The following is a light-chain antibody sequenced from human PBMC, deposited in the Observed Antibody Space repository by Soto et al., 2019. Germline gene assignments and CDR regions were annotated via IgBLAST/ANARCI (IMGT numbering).Light chain of an antibody. CDR2: DAS. CDR1: QSVSSY. Sequence: IVLTQSPATLSLSPGERATRSCVASQSVSSYLAWYQQKPGQAPRLLIYDASNRATGIPARFSGSGSGTDFTLTISSLEPEDFAVYYCQQRSKWPITVGQGARLEIK. V-gene: IGKV3-11*01. CDR3: QQRSKWPIT. J-gene: IGKJ5*01.